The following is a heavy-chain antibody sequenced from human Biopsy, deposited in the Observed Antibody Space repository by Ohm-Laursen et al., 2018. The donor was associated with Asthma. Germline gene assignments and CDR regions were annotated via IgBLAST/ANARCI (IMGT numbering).Heavy chain of an antibody. Sequence: SVKVSCKASGGTFSNYPFTWVRQAPGQGLEWMGGIIPIFDTPNSAQKFQGRVTITADESTSTGYMELSSLRSEDTAVYYCAAGRTSLQGESLIWGQGTLVSVSS. V-gene: IGHV1-69*13. D-gene: IGHD2/OR15-2a*01. CDR2: IIPIFDTP. CDR3: AAGRTSLQGESLI. J-gene: IGHJ4*01. CDR1: GGTFSNYP.